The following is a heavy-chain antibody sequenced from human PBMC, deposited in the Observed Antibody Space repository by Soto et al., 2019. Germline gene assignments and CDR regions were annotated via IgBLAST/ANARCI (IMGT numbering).Heavy chain of an antibody. CDR1: GGSFSGYY. CDR2: INHSGST. Sequence: SETLSLTCAVYGGSFSGYYWSWIRQPPGKGLEWIGEINHSGSTNYNPSLKSRVTISVDTSKNQFSLKLSSVTAADTAVYYCARDYDFWSGYSPSYYYYGMDVWGQGTTVTVSS. CDR3: ARDYDFWSGYSPSYYYYGMDV. J-gene: IGHJ6*02. D-gene: IGHD3-3*01. V-gene: IGHV4-34*01.